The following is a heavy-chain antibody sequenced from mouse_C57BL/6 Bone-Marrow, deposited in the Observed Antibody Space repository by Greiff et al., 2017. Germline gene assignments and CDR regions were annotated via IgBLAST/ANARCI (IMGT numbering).Heavy chain of an antibody. CDR3: ARGGNWVLFDY. D-gene: IGHD4-1*01. CDR2: IYPGGGYT. Sequence: VQLVESGAELVRPGTSVKMSCKASGYTFTNYWIGWAKQRPGHGLEWIGDIYPGGGYTNYNEKFKGKATLTADKSSSTAYMQFSSLTSEDSAIYYCARGGNWVLFDYWGQGTTLTVSS. CDR1: GYTFTNYW. J-gene: IGHJ2*01. V-gene: IGHV1-63*01.